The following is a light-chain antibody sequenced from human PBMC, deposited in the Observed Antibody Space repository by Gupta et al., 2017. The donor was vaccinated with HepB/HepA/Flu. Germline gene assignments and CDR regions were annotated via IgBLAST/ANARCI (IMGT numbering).Light chain of an antibody. CDR1: QSVSSNY. J-gene: IGKJ4*01. CDR2: GTS. CDR3: QHYGSSPPVT. V-gene: IGKV3-20*01. Sequence: IVLTQSPGTLSLSPGERATLSCRASQSVSSNYLVWFQQKPGQAPRLLIYGTSSRATGIPDRFSGSGSGTDFILTISRLEPEDFAVYYCQHYGSSPPVTFGGGTKVEIK.